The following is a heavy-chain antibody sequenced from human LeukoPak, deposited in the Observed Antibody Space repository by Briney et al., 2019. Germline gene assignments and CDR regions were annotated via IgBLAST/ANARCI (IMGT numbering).Heavy chain of an antibody. V-gene: IGHV1-8*01. Sequence: ASVKVSCKASGYTFTSYDIHRVRQATGQGLEWMGWMNPNSGNTGYAQKFQGRVTMTRNTSISTAYMELSSLRSEDTAVYYCARDVTGSYRFDYWGQGTLVTVSS. CDR1: GYTFTSYD. CDR2: MNPNSGNT. D-gene: IGHD3-16*02. J-gene: IGHJ4*02. CDR3: ARDVTGSYRFDY.